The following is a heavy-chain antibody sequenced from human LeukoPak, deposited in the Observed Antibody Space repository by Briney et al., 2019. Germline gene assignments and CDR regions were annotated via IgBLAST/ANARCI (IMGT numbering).Heavy chain of an antibody. D-gene: IGHD3-22*01. J-gene: IGHJ4*02. CDR3: ARGKYDTSGYYQQFDF. CDR1: GGSIRGYY. Sequence: SETLSLTCVVSGGSIRGYYWNWIRQSAGKGLEWIGRIYSSGNTTYNPSLESRVSMSVETSKKQLSLRLSSVTAADTAVYYCARGKYDTSGYYQQFDFWGQGTLVTVSS. V-gene: IGHV4-4*07. CDR2: IYSSGNT.